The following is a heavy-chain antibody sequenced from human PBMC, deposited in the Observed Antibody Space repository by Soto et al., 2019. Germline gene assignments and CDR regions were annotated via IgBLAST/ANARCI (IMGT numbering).Heavy chain of an antibody. CDR3: ARTYRSSIAAAVDDAFDI. CDR2: IYYSGST. D-gene: IGHD6-13*01. CDR1: GGSINSGDYY. V-gene: IGHV4-30-4*01. Sequence: SETLSLTCTVSGGSINSGDYYWSWIRQPPGKGLEWIGYIYYSGSTYYNPSLKSRVTISVDTSKNQFSLKLSSVTATDTAVYYCARTYRSSIAAAVDDAFDIWGQGTMVTVSS. J-gene: IGHJ3*02.